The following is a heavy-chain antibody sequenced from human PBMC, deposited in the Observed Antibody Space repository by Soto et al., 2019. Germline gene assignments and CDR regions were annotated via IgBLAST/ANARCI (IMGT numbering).Heavy chain of an antibody. CDR3: ARDASGSYGGGVYYYYGMDV. V-gene: IGHV1-2*04. D-gene: IGHD1-26*01. J-gene: IGHJ6*02. CDR1: GYTFTGYY. Sequence: QVQLVQSGAEVKKPGASVKVSCKASGYTFTGYYMHWVRQAPGQGLEWMGWINPNSGGTNYAQKFQGWVTMTRDTSISTAYMELSRLRSDDTAVYYCARDASGSYGGGVYYYYGMDVWGQGTTVTVSS. CDR2: INPNSGGT.